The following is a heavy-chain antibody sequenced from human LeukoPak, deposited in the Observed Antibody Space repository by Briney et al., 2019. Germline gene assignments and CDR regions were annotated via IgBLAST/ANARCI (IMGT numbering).Heavy chain of an antibody. D-gene: IGHD3-10*01. V-gene: IGHV1-2*02. CDR1: GYTFTGYY. J-gene: IGHJ4*02. CDR3: ARVATGYYFDY. CDR2: INPNSGGT. Sequence: ASVKVSCKASGYTFTGYYMHWVRQAPGQGLEWMGWINPNSGGTSYAQKFQGRVTMTRDTSISTAYMELSRLRSDDTAVYYCARVATGYYFDYWGQGTLVTVSS.